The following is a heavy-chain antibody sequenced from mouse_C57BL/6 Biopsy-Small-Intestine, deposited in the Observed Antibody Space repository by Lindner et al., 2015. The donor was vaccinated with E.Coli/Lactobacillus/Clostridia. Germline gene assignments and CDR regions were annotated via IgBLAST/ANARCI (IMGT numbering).Heavy chain of an antibody. V-gene: IGHV3-8*01. CDR1: GYSITSDY. CDR3: ARYTSDLYAMDY. J-gene: IGHJ4*01. Sequence: VQLQESGPGLANPSQTLSLTCSVTGYSITSDYWNWIRKFPGNKLEYMGYISYTGITYYNPSLKSRISITRDTSKNQYYLQLNSATTEDTGTYYCARYTSDLYAMDYWGQGTSVTVSS. D-gene: IGHD1-3*01. CDR2: ISYTGIT.